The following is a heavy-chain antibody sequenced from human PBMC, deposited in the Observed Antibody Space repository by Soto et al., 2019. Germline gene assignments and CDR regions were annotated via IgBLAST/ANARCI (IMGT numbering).Heavy chain of an antibody. D-gene: IGHD4-17*01. J-gene: IGHJ5*02. V-gene: IGHV4-59*01. CDR2: IYYSGST. CDR3: ARLPWADYGGIFDP. CDR1: GGSISNYY. Sequence: QVQLQESGPGLVKPSETLSLTCTVSGGSISNYYWSWIRHPPGKKLEWIGYIYYSGSTNYNPSLNCRVPISVDTSQNQFSLKLYSVTTADTAMYYCARLPWADYGGIFDPWGQGTLVTVSS.